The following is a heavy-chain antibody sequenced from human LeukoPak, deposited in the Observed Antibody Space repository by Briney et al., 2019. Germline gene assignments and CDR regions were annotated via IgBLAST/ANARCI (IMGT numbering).Heavy chain of an antibody. V-gene: IGHV3-13*01. Sequence: PGGSLRLSCAASGFTFSNYDMHWVRQATGKGLEWVSGIGTAGDIYYPGSVKGRFTISRDNAKDSLYLQMNSLRVEDTAVYYCLRGDRRDYWGQGTLVTVSS. CDR2: IGTAGDI. CDR1: GFTFSNYD. J-gene: IGHJ4*02. CDR3: LRGDRRDY.